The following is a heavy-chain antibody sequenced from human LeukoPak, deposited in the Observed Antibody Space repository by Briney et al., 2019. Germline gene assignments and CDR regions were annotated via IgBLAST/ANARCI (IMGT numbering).Heavy chain of an antibody. V-gene: IGHV4-4*02. Sequence: SETLSLTCAVSGGSISSGNWWSWVRQPPGKGLEWIGEIYHSGSTNYNPSLKSRVTISVDKSKNQFSLKLSSVTAADTAVYYCARDTPGAAAGDFDYWGQGTLVTVSS. CDR3: ARDTPGAAAGDFDY. CDR2: IYHSGST. CDR1: GGSISSGNW. J-gene: IGHJ4*02. D-gene: IGHD6-13*01.